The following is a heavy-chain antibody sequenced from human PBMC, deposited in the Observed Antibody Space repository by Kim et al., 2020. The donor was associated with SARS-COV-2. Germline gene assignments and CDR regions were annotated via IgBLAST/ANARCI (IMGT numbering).Heavy chain of an antibody. V-gene: IGHV3-9*01. Sequence: VKCPFTISRDNAKNSLYLQMNSLRAEDTALYYCATMGGWIQLSLCYYGMDVWGQGTTVTVSS. CDR3: ATMGGWIQLSLCYYGMDV. J-gene: IGHJ6*02. D-gene: IGHD5-18*01.